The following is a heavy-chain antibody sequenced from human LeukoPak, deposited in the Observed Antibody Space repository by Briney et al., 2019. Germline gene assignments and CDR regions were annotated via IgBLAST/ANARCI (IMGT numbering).Heavy chain of an antibody. Sequence: SETLSLPCTVSGGSISSSSYYWGWIRQPPGKGLEWVGSIYFSGSSYYNPSLKSRVTISVDTSKNHFSLKLSSVTAADTAVYYCARQAPGYSYGYVYWGQGTLVTVSS. D-gene: IGHD5-18*01. CDR1: GGSISSSSYY. CDR2: IYFSGSS. J-gene: IGHJ4*02. V-gene: IGHV4-39*01. CDR3: ARQAPGYSYGYVY.